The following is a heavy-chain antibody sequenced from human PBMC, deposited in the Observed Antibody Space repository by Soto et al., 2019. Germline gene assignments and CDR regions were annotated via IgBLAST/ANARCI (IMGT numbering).Heavy chain of an antibody. CDR1: GLTFSSYG. J-gene: IGHJ4*02. V-gene: IGHV3-30*18. Sequence: GGSLRLSCAASGLTFSSYGMHWVRQAPGKGLEWVAVISYDGSNKYYADSVKGRFTISRDNSKNTLYLQMNSLRAEDTAVYYCAKSEKDVDYWGQGTLVTVSS. CDR2: ISYDGSNK. CDR3: AKSEKDVDY.